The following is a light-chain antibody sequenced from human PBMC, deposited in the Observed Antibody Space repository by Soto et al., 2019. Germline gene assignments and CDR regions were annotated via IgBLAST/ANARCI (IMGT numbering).Light chain of an antibody. V-gene: IGKV1-5*01. J-gene: IGKJ1*01. CDR2: DVS. CDR1: QNIRNW. CDR3: QQNYRATPWT. Sequence: DIQMTQSPSTLSASIGDRVTITCRASQNIRNWLAWYQQKPGKAPKLLIYDVSSLESGVPPRFSGSGSGTDFTLTISGLQPDDFATYYCQQNYRATPWTFGQGTKVDIK.